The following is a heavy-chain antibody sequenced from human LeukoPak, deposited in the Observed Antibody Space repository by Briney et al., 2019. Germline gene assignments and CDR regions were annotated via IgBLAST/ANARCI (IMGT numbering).Heavy chain of an antibody. V-gene: IGHV3-7*01. CDR1: GFTFSRYW. J-gene: IGHJ4*02. CDR3: ARTYYYGSGSYEFDY. Sequence: GGSLRLSCAASGFTFSRYWMSWVRQVPGKGLEWVANIKEDAGEIYYVDSVKGRFTISRDNAKNSLYLQMNSLRAEDTAVYYCARTYYYGSGSYEFDYWGQGTLVTVSS. D-gene: IGHD3-10*01. CDR2: IKEDAGEI.